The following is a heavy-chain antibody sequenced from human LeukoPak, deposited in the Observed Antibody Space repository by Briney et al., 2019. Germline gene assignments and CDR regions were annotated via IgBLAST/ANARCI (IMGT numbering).Heavy chain of an antibody. Sequence: SETLSLTCTVSGGSISSSSYYWGWIRQPPGKGLEWIGSIYYSGSTYYNPSLKSRVTISVDTSKNQFSLKLSSVTAADTAVYYCAREGYRSSTSCGAYYYYYGMDVWGQGTTVTVSS. CDR1: GGSISSSSYY. CDR3: AREGYRSSTSCGAYYYYYGMDV. CDR2: IYYSGST. J-gene: IGHJ6*02. D-gene: IGHD2-2*01. V-gene: IGHV4-39*01.